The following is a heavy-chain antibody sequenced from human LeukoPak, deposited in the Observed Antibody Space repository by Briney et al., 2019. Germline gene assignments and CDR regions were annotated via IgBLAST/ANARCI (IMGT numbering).Heavy chain of an antibody. J-gene: IGHJ3*02. Sequence: ASVKVSSKASGYTFTSYAMHWVRQAPGQRLEWMGWSNAGNGNTKYSQEFQSRVTITRDTSASTAYMELSSLRSEDMDVYYCARGDHRDAFDIWGQGTMVTVSS. CDR3: ARGDHRDAFDI. CDR1: GYTFTSYA. D-gene: IGHD1-14*01. V-gene: IGHV1-3*02. CDR2: SNAGNGNT.